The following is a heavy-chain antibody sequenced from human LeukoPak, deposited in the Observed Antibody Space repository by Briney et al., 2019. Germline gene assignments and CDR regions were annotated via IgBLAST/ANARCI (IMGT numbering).Heavy chain of an antibody. J-gene: IGHJ4*02. Sequence: SETLSLTCTVSGGSLSSYYWSWIRQPPGEGLERIGYIYYSGSTNYNPSLKSRVTISVDTSKNQFSLKLSSVTAADTAVYYCARVRGNGYNFDYWGQGTLVTVSS. V-gene: IGHV4-59*08. CDR2: IYYSGST. D-gene: IGHD5-24*01. CDR3: ARVRGNGYNFDY. CDR1: GGSLSSYY.